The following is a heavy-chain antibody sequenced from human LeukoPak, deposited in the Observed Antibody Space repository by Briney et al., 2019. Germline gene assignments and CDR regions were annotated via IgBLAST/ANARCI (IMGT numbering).Heavy chain of an antibody. D-gene: IGHD2-21*02. V-gene: IGHV1-8*01. J-gene: IGHJ5*02. CDR1: GYTFTSYD. Sequence: GASVKVSCKASGYTFTSYDINWVRQATGQGLEWMGWMNPNSGNTGYAQKFQGRVTMTRNTSISTAYMELSSLRSEDTAVYYCARKVDCGGDCYSNWFDPWGQGTLVTVSS. CDR3: ARKVDCGGDCYSNWFDP. CDR2: MNPNSGNT.